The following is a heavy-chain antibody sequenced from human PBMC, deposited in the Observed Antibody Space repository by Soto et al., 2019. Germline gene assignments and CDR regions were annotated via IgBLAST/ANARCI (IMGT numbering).Heavy chain of an antibody. V-gene: IGHV4-4*07. CDR3: ARDFDVNTALDYWYFDL. J-gene: IGHJ2*01. CDR1: GGSTSGNY. CDR2: IYSSGRT. Sequence: KPSETLSLTCTLSGGSTSGNYWSWIRQPAGKGLEWIGRIYSSGRTHYNPSLKSRVTMSVSTNHFSLKLNSVTAADTAVYYCARDFDVNTALDYWYFDLWGRGTLVTVSS. D-gene: IGHD5-18*01.